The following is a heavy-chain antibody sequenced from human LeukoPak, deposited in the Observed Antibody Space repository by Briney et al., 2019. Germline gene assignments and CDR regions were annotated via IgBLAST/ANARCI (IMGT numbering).Heavy chain of an antibody. J-gene: IGHJ6*02. CDR3: ARHENPDAIQPYGMDV. D-gene: IGHD1-1*01. CDR1: GGYISSSSYY. Sequence: ASETLSLTCTVSGGYISSSSYYWGWIRQPPGKGVEWIGSIYYSGSIYYNPSLKRRVTISVDTSKKQFSLKLSSVTAAHTAVYYCARHENPDAIQPYGMDVWGQGTTVTVSS. CDR2: IYYSGSI. V-gene: IGHV4-39*01.